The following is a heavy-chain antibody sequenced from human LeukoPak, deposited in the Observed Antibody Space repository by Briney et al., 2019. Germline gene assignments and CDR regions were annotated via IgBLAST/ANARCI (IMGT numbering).Heavy chain of an antibody. J-gene: IGHJ4*02. CDR2: ISYDGSNK. CDR3: AKGGYCSSTSCYREAMDY. D-gene: IGHD2-2*01. Sequence: GGSLRLSCAAPGFTFSSYGMHWVRQAPGKGLEWVAVISYDGSNKYYADSVKGRFTISRDNSKNTLYLQMNSLRAEDTAVYYCAKGGYCSSTSCYREAMDYWGQGTLVTVSS. CDR1: GFTFSSYG. V-gene: IGHV3-30*18.